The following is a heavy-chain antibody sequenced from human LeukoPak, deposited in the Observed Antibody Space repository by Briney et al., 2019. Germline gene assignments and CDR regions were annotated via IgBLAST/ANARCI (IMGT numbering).Heavy chain of an antibody. CDR1: RFNVNNYW. Sequence: PGGSLRLSCAASRFNVNNYWMHWVRQAPGKGLVWVTRINDDGRVTSYATSVRRRFTIFRDSFENTLHLKMNSLRAEDTAVYYCVKDFGGELDSWGQGTLVTVSS. V-gene: IGHV3-74*01. D-gene: IGHD3-10*01. J-gene: IGHJ5*01. CDR3: VKDFGGELDS. CDR2: INDDGRVT.